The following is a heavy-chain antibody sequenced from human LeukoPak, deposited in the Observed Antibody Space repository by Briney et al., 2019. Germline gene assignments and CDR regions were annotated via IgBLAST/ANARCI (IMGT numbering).Heavy chain of an antibody. CDR3: ATGIAAAGTPPYY. CDR1: GYTLTELS. Sequence: ASVKVSCKVSGYTLTELSMHWVRQAPGKGLEWMGGFDPEDGETIYAQKFQGRVTMTEDTSADTAYMELSSLRSEDTAVYYCATGIAAAGTPPYYWGQGTLVTVSS. D-gene: IGHD6-13*01. J-gene: IGHJ4*02. CDR2: FDPEDGET. V-gene: IGHV1-24*01.